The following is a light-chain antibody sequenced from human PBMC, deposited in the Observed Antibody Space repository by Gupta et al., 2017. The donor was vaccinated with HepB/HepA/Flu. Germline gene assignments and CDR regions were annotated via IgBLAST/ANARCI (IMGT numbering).Light chain of an antibody. CDR1: QDIASD. CDR3: LQEYGYPRT. Sequence: AIQMTQSPSSLSASVGDRVTITCRASQDIASDLGWYQHKPGTAPRLLIYGASTLQAGVPSRFSGRGSGTDFALTISSLQPEDFALYYCLQEYGYPRTFGQGTKVDVK. J-gene: IGKJ1*01. CDR2: GAS. V-gene: IGKV1-6*01.